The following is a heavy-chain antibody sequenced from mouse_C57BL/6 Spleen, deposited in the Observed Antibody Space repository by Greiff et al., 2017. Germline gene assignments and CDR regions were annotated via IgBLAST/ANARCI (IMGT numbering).Heavy chain of an antibody. Sequence: VQLQQPGAELVKPGASVKMSCKASGYTLTSYWITWVKQRPGQGLEWIGDIYPGSGSTNYNEKFKSKATLTVDTSSSTAYMQLSSLTSEDSAVYYCATIYYGNYDAMDYWGQGTSVTVST. J-gene: IGHJ4*01. CDR3: ATIYYGNYDAMDY. V-gene: IGHV1-55*01. D-gene: IGHD2-1*01. CDR2: IYPGSGST. CDR1: GYTLTSYW.